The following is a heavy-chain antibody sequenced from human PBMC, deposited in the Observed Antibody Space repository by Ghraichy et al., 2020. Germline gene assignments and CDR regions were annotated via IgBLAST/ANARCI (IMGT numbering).Heavy chain of an antibody. CDR1: GGSFSGYY. V-gene: IGHV4-34*01. CDR2: INHSGST. Sequence: SETLSLTCAVYGGSFSGYYWSWIRQPPGKGLEWIGEINHSGSTNYNPSLKSRVTISVDTSKNQFSLKLSSVTAADTAVYYCARRRVWFGVQNYFDYWGQGTLVTVSS. D-gene: IGHD3-10*01. CDR3: ARRRVWFGVQNYFDY. J-gene: IGHJ4*02.